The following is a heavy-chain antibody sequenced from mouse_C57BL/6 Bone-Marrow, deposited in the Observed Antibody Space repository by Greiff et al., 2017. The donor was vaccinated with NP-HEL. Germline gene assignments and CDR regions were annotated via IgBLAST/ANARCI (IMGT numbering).Heavy chain of an antibody. CDR2: ISDGGSYT. V-gene: IGHV5-4*03. J-gene: IGHJ4*01. Sequence: EAKVEESGGGLVKPGGSLKLSCAASGFTFSSYAMSWVRQTPEKRLEWVATISDGGSYTYYPDNVKGRFTISRDNAKNNLYLQMSHLKSEDTAMYYCARQYSNYLYYYAMDYWGQGTSVTVSS. CDR1: GFTFSSYA. D-gene: IGHD2-5*01. CDR3: ARQYSNYLYYYAMDY.